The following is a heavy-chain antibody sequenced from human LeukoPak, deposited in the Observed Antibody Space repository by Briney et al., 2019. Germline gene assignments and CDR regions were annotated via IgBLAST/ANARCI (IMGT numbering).Heavy chain of an antibody. V-gene: IGHV3-7*01. CDR1: GFTFSDYW. Sequence: GGPLRLSCAASGFTFSDYWMAWVRPAPGKGLEWVANIKQDGSEKYYVDSVKGRFTISRDNAKNSLYLQMNSLRAEDTAVYYCARDRAPYSSSCFDYWGQGTLVTVSS. J-gene: IGHJ4*02. CDR2: IKQDGSEK. CDR3: ARDRAPYSSSCFDY. D-gene: IGHD6-13*01.